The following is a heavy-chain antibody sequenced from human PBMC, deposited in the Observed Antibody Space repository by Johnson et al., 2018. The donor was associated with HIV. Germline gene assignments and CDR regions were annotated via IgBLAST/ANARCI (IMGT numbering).Heavy chain of an antibody. CDR2: IAYDGSNK. Sequence: QVQLVESGGGVVQPGRSLRLSCAASGFTFSSYGMHWVRQAPGKGLEWVAVIAYDGSNKYYADSVKGRFTISRDNSENTMYLQMNSLRAEDTAVYYCAKAPSWEPFPFDIWCQGTMVTVSS. CDR1: GFTFSSYG. J-gene: IGHJ3*02. V-gene: IGHV3-30*18. CDR3: AKAPSWEPFPFDI. D-gene: IGHD1-26*01.